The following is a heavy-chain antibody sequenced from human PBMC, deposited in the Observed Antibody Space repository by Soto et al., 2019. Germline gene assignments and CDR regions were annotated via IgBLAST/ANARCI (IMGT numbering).Heavy chain of an antibody. Sequence: QVQLVQSGAEVKKPGSSVKVSCRASGGTFNNPAISWVRQVPGQGLEWMGGIIPVFGRINYAQKFQGRVTITGDKSTGTGHFVPSALITVDSAAYFGRGGGMAARPDWLDPGGQGTVVIVSS. D-gene: IGHD6-6*01. CDR2: IIPVFGRI. V-gene: IGHV1-69*06. CDR3: RGGGMAARPDWLDP. J-gene: IGHJ5*02. CDR1: GGTFNNPA.